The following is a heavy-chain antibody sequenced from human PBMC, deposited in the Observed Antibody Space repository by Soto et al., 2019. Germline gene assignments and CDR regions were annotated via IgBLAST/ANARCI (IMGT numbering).Heavy chain of an antibody. V-gene: IGHV1-18*01. CDR1: GYTFSRYG. J-gene: IGHJ4*02. CDR3: ARGGVLLWFGEPLDY. D-gene: IGHD3-10*01. Sequence: QVQLVQSGAEVKKPGASVKVSCKASGYTFSRYGITWVRQAPGQGLEWMGWISGYSGNTNYAQNLRGRVTMTTETSKSTAYRSLRIRRSDDTAVYYCARGGVLLWFGEPLDYWGQRTLVTMSS. CDR2: ISGYSGNT.